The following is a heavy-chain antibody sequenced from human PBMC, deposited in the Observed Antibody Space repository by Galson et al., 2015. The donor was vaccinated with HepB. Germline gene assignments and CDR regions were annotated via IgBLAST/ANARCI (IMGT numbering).Heavy chain of an antibody. V-gene: IGHV3-21*01. CDR1: GFIFSSYN. Sequence: SLRLSCAASGFIFSSYNMNWVRQAPGKGLEWVSSITTSSDYIYYADSVRGRFIISRDNARKSLYLQMNSLRADDTAVYYCARAGDNSGELSAFDIWGQGTMVTVSS. D-gene: IGHD1-26*01. J-gene: IGHJ3*02. CDR3: ARAGDNSGELSAFDI. CDR2: ITTSSDYI.